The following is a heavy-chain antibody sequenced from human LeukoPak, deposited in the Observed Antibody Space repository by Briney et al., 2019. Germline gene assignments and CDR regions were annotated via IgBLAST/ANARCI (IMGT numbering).Heavy chain of an antibody. CDR3: VKGGLRSGYSFED. CDR1: GFTFNTHA. J-gene: IGHJ4*02. CDR2: VSDAGDLR. Sequence: GGSLRLSCAASGFTFNTHAISWVRQAPGKGLEWVAAVSDAGDLRYSANSVKGRFAISRDNSKNTAFLQMYSLRAEDTALYYCVKGGLRSGYSFEDWGQGTLVSVSS. V-gene: IGHV3-23*01. D-gene: IGHD3-9*01.